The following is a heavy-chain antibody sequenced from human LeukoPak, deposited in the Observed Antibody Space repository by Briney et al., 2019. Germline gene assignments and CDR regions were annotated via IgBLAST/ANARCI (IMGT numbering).Heavy chain of an antibody. CDR2: ISAYNGNT. J-gene: IGHJ5*02. CDR1: GYTFTSYG. Sequence: GASVKVSCKASGYTFTSYGISWVRQAPGQGLEWMGWISAYNGNTNYAQKLQGRVTMTTDTSTSTAYMELRSLRSDDTAVYYCARVRSGDTAEMNWFDPWGQGTLVTVSS. V-gene: IGHV1-18*01. CDR3: ARVRSGDTAEMNWFDP. D-gene: IGHD5-18*01.